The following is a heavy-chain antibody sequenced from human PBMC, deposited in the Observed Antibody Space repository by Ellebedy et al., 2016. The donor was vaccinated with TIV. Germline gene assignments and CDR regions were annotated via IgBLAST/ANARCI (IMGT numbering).Heavy chain of an antibody. V-gene: IGHV3-48*02. J-gene: IGHJ4*02. CDR2: ITSDTRTL. CDR1: GFTFSIYS. CDR3: ARRVQFRFDN. Sequence: GGSLRLSCTASGFTFSIYSMTWVRQAPGKGLEWVAYITSDTRTLNYADSVQGRFTISRDNAKNSVYLQMNGLRDEGTAVYFCARRVQFRFDNWGQGTLVTVSS.